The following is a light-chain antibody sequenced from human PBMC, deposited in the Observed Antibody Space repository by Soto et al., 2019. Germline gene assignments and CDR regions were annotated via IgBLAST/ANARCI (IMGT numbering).Light chain of an antibody. CDR1: QSVSSTF. CDR3: QQYTNSLPYT. CDR2: GAS. V-gene: IGKV3-20*01. J-gene: IGKJ2*01. Sequence: IVLTQSPGTLSLSPGERATLSCRASQSVSSTFLAWYQQNPGQAPRLLIYGASSRATGIPDMFSGSGSGTDFTLTISRLEPEDFAVYYCQQYTNSLPYTFGQGTKLEIK.